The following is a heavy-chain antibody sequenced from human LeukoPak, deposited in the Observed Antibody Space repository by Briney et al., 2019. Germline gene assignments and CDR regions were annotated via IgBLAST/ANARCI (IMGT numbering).Heavy chain of an antibody. Sequence: SETLSLTCTVSGGSISSSSYYWGWIRQPPGKGLEWIGSIYYDGSAYYSPSLKSRVTISVDTSKNQFSLKLSSVTAADTAVYYCARHPVSSKTLDYWDQGALVTVSS. D-gene: IGHD6-6*01. CDR1: GGSISSSSYY. V-gene: IGHV4-39*01. J-gene: IGHJ4*02. CDR3: ARHPVSSKTLDY. CDR2: IYYDGSA.